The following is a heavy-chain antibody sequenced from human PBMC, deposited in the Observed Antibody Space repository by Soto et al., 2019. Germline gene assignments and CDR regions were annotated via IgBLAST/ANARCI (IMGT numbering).Heavy chain of an antibody. CDR2: TYYRSKWYN. V-gene: IGHV6-1*01. D-gene: IGHD6-19*01. CDR3: ARAESLRSGWFDY. J-gene: IGHJ4*02. CDR1: GDSVSSNSGA. Sequence: PSQTLSLTCASSGDSVSSNSGAWNWIRQSPSRGLEWLGRTYYRSKWYNDYAMSVNSRITVNPDTAKNQFSLQLNSVTPEDTAVYYCARAESLRSGWFDYWGQGTLVTVYS.